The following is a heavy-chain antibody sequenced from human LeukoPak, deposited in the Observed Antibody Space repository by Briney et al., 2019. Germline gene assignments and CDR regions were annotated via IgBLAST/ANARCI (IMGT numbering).Heavy chain of an antibody. D-gene: IGHD3-3*01. CDR1: GFTFSSYA. CDR2: ISGSGGST. Sequence: GGSLRLSCAASGFTFSSYAMSWVRQAPGKGLEWVSAISGSGGSTYYADSVRGRFTISRDNSKNTLYLQMNSLRAEDTAVYHCAKDFPYYDFWSGSHDYWGQGTLVTVSS. J-gene: IGHJ4*02. V-gene: IGHV3-23*01. CDR3: AKDFPYYDFWSGSHDY.